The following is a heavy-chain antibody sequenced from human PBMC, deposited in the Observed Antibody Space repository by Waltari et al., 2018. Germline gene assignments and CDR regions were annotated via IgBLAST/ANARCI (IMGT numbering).Heavy chain of an antibody. Sequence: QVQLQESGPGLVKPSETLSLTCAVSGYSISSGYYWGWIRQPPGKGLEWSGSFCHSGRTYYNPSLESRVTISGDTSKDQCSLKLSSVTAADAAVYYCARSQGERYYYGMDVWGQGTTVTVSS. J-gene: IGHJ6*02. CDR3: ARSQGERYYYGMDV. CDR1: GYSISSGYY. V-gene: IGHV4-38-2*01. D-gene: IGHD2-21*01. CDR2: FCHSGRT.